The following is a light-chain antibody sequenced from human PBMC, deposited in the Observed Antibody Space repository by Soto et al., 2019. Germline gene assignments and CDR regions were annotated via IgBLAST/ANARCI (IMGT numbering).Light chain of an antibody. Sequence: ETVLTQSPGTLSLSPGERATLSCRASQSVSSSYLTWYQQKPGQAPRLLIYGASSRATGIPDRFSGSGSGTDFTLTIGRLEPEDFAVYYCQQYGSSPYTFGQGTKLEIK. CDR3: QQYGSSPYT. J-gene: IGKJ2*01. V-gene: IGKV3-20*01. CDR1: QSVSSSY. CDR2: GAS.